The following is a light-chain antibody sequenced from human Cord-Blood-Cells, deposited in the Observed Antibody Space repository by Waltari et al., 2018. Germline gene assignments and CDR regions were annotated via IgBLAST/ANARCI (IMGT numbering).Light chain of an antibody. CDR2: EGS. CDR3: CSYAGSSTWV. J-gene: IGLJ3*02. V-gene: IGLV2-23*01. Sequence: QSALTQPASVSGSPGQSITISCTGTSSAVGSYNLVSWYQQHPGKAPKLMIYEGSKRPSGVSNRFFGSKSGNTASLTISGLQAEDEADYYCCSYAGSSTWVFGGGTKLTVL. CDR1: SSAVGSYNL.